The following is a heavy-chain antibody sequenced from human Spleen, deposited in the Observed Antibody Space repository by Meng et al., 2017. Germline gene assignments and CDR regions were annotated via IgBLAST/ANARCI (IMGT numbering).Heavy chain of an antibody. CDR2: INGGNGNT. CDR1: GYTFTSYA. CDR3: ARDGNYDSSGYYYDY. J-gene: IGHJ4*02. V-gene: IGHV1-3*01. D-gene: IGHD3-22*01. Sequence: QVQVGQAGAEVKKPGASMKVSCKASGYTFTSYAIHRVRQAPGQRLEWMGWINGGNGNTKYSQKFQGRVTITRDTSASMAYMELSSLRSEDTAVYYCARDGNYDSSGYYYDYWGQGTLVTVSS.